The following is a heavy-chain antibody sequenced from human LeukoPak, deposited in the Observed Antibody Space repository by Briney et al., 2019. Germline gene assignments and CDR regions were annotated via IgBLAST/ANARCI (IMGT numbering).Heavy chain of an antibody. D-gene: IGHD3-10*01. Sequence: GGSLRLSCAASGFTFSDYYMSWIRQAPGKGLEWVSYISSSGNIIYYADSVKGRFTISRDNAKNSLYLQMNSLRAEDTAVYYCARTGYGSGSYYNENWFDPWGQGTLVTVSS. CDR1: GFTFSDYY. V-gene: IGHV3-11*01. J-gene: IGHJ5*02. CDR3: ARTGYGSGSYYNENWFDP. CDR2: ISSSGNII.